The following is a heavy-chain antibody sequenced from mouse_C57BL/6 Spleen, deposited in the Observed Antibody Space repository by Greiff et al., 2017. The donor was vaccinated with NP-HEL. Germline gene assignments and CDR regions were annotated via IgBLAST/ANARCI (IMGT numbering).Heavy chain of an antibody. V-gene: IGHV14-3*01. Sequence: EVQLQESVAELVRPGASVKLSCTASGFNIKNTSMHWVQQRPEQGLEWIGRIDPANGNNKYAPKFQGKATITADTSSNTAYLQLSSLTSEDTAIYFCARGGYGNPYYYAIDYWGQGTSVTVSS. CDR2: IDPANGNN. CDR3: ARGGYGNPYYYAIDY. J-gene: IGHJ4*01. D-gene: IGHD2-1*01. CDR1: GFNIKNTS.